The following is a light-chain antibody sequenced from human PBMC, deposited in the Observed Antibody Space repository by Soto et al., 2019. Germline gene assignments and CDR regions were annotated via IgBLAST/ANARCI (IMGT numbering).Light chain of an antibody. J-gene: IGLJ1*01. CDR2: GVS. CDR1: SSDVGGYNS. V-gene: IGLV2-14*01. CDR3: SSYTSSNTPYV. Sequence: QSALTQPASVSGSPGQSITISCTATSSDVGGYNSVSWYQQHPGKAPKLMIYGVSNRPSGVSNRFSGSKSGNTASLTISGPQAEDEADYYCSSYTSSNTPYVFGTATKLTVL.